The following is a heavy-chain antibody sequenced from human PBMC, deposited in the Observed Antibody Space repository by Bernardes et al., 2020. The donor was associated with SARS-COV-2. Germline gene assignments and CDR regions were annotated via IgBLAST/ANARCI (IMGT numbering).Heavy chain of an antibody. CDR1: GFTFSSYS. CDR3: ARDRGGSFFDY. Sequence: GGSLRLSCAASGFTFSSYSMNWVRQAPGKGLEWVSYISSSSNTIYYADSVKGRFTISRDNAKNSLCLQMNSLRAEDTAVYYCARDRGGSFFDYWGQGTLVTVSS. J-gene: IGHJ4*02. V-gene: IGHV3-48*01. D-gene: IGHD5-12*01. CDR2: ISSSSNTI.